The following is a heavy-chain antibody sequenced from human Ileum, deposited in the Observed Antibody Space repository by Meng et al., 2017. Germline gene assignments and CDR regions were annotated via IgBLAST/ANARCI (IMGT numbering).Heavy chain of an antibody. CDR1: GCPLIRHNDY. V-gene: IGHV4-39*06. Sequence: ESGPGRGRPCATRSLPGTLSGCPLIRHNDYWAWIRRPPGKGLEWIGSVSSGGSTFYNPSLTSRLTLSIDTSKNQFLLKMRSVTAADTAVYYCARRQKSGSYSNWFDPWGQGTLVTVSS. J-gene: IGHJ5*02. CDR2: VSSGGST. CDR3: ARRQKSGSYSNWFDP. D-gene: IGHD1-26*01.